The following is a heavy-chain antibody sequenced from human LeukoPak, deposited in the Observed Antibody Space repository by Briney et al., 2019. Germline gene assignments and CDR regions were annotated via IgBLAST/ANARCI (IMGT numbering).Heavy chain of an antibody. J-gene: IGHJ3*02. CDR2: IYPGDSDT. CDR3: ARPLGHGGKYDAFDI. Sequence: GESLKISCKGSGYSFTNYWIGWVRQMPGKGLEWMGIIYPGDSDTRYSPSFQGQVTISADKSSSTAYLQWSSLKASDTAMYYCARPLGHGGKYDAFDIWGQGTMVTVSS. V-gene: IGHV5-51*01. D-gene: IGHD4-23*01. CDR1: GYSFTNYW.